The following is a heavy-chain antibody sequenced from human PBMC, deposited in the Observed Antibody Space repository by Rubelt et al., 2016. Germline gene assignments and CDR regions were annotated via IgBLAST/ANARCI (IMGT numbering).Heavy chain of an antibody. CDR1: GGSISSYF. CDR2: IYDSGRT. Sequence: QVQLQESGPGLVKPSETLSLTWTVSGGSISSYFWNWIRQPPGKGLEWIGYIYDSGRTNYNPSLKSRVTISVDTSKNQFSLRRRSATAADTAVYYCARGNGYYGMDVWGQGTTVTVSS. J-gene: IGHJ6*02. CDR3: ARGNGYYGMDV. D-gene: IGHD2-8*01. V-gene: IGHV4-59*01.